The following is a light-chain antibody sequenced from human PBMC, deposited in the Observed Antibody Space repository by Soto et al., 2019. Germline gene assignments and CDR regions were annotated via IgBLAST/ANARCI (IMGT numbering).Light chain of an antibody. Sequence: EIPMTQSPSTLSAFVGDIVNITCRASQSISSWLAWYQQRPGKAPKLLIYDASSLESGVPSRFSGSGSGTDFTLTISSLQPEDFATYYCQQANSFPVNCGQGTRRAIK. J-gene: IGKJ5*01. CDR3: QQANSFPVN. CDR2: DAS. CDR1: QSISSW. V-gene: IGKV1-5*01.